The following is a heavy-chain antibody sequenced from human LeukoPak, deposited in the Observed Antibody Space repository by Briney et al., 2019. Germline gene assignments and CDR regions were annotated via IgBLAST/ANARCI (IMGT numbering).Heavy chain of an antibody. J-gene: IGHJ3*02. V-gene: IGHV4-59*01. CDR2: ISYSGST. CDR3: ARGLWRGAFDI. CDR1: GGSISSYY. Sequence: PSETLSLTCTVSGGSISSYYWSWIRQPPGKGLEWIGYISYSGSTDYNLSLKSRVTISVDTSKNQFSLKLNSVTAADTAVYYCARGLWRGAFDIWGQGTIVTVSS. D-gene: IGHD3-16*01.